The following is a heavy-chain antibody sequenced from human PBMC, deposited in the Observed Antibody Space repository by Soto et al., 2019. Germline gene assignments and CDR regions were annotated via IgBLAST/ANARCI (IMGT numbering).Heavy chain of an antibody. CDR3: SYDTFGDKDF. J-gene: IGHJ4*02. CDR2: ITSSSGHI. Sequence: WGSLRLSCEASGFTLTTYTMNWVRQASGKGLEWVSSITSSSGHIYYSDSVKVRFSISRDNAKNTLYLQMNSLGVEDTALYYCSYDTFGDKDFWGQGTPVTVSS. V-gene: IGHV3-21*01. CDR1: GFTLTTYT. D-gene: IGHD3-9*01.